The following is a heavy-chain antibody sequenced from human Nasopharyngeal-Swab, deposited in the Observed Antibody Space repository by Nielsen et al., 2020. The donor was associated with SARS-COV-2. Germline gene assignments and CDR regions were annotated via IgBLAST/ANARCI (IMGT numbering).Heavy chain of an antibody. V-gene: IGHV1-46*01. J-gene: IGHJ6*02. Sequence: ASVKVSCKASGYTFTSYGISWVRQAPGQGLEWMGIINPSGGSTSYAQKFQGRVTMTRDTSTSTVYMELSSLRSEDTAVYYCARGGDSSARGDYYYGMDVWGQGTTVTGSS. CDR2: INPSGGST. CDR3: ARGGDSSARGDYYYGMDV. D-gene: IGHD6-25*01. CDR1: GYTFTSYG.